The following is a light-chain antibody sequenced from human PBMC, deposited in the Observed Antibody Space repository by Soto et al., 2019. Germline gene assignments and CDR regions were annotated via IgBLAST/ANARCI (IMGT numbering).Light chain of an antibody. CDR1: SSDVGAYNY. V-gene: IGLV2-14*01. Sequence: QSVLTQPASVSGSPGQSITISCTGTSSDVGAYNYVSWYQQHPGKAPKLMIYEVSDRPSGLSNRFSGSKSGNTASLTISGLQAEDEADYYCSPYTSSSTVVFGGGTKLTVL. CDR2: EVS. J-gene: IGLJ2*01. CDR3: SPYTSSSTVV.